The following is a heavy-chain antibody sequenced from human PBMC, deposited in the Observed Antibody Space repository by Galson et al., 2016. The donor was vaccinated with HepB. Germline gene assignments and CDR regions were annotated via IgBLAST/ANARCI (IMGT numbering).Heavy chain of an antibody. J-gene: IGHJ4*02. V-gene: IGHV3-23*01. CDR3: AKVAPPYDNSGYYYFDH. Sequence: SLRLSCAASGFTYDTYALSWVRQAPGKGLEWVSGISRTGEYTYYADSVRGRFVISRDNSKNTLYLEVDSLRAEDAALYYCAKVAPPYDNSGYYYFDHWGQGTLVTVSS. CDR2: ISRTGEYT. CDR1: GFTYDTYA. D-gene: IGHD3-22*01.